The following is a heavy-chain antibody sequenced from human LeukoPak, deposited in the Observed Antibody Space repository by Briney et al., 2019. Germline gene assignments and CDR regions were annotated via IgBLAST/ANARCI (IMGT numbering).Heavy chain of an antibody. CDR3: ATGSLYYAILTGYSNDAFDI. CDR2: IYYSGST. CDR1: GGSISSHY. V-gene: IGHV4-59*11. D-gene: IGHD3-9*01. J-gene: IGHJ3*02. Sequence: TSETLSLTCTVSGGSISSHYWSWIRQPPGKGLEWIGYIYYSGSTNYNPALKNRVTISVDTSKNQFSLKLSSVTAADTAVYYCATGSLYYAILTGYSNDAFDIWGQGTMVTVSS.